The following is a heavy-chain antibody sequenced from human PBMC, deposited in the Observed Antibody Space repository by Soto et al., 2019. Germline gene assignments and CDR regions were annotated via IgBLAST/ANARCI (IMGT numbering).Heavy chain of an antibody. Sequence: PSETLSLTCTVSGGSISSYYWSWIRQPPGKGLEWIGYIYYSGSTNYNPSLKSRVTISVDTSKNQFSLKLSSVTAADTAVYYCARAQYYYDSSGYYYVWGFFDYWGQGTLVTVSS. D-gene: IGHD3-22*01. CDR1: GGSISSYY. J-gene: IGHJ4*02. CDR3: ARAQYYYDSSGYYYVWGFFDY. CDR2: IYYSGST. V-gene: IGHV4-59*01.